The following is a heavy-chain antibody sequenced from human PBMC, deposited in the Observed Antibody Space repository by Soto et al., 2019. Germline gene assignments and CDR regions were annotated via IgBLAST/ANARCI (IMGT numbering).Heavy chain of an antibody. V-gene: IGHV1-3*01. CDR3: ARGSYYYESSGYYPDY. D-gene: IGHD3-22*01. CDR2: INAGNGNP. J-gene: IGHJ4*01. CDR1: GYTFANYA. Sequence: ASVKVSCKASGYTFANYAIHWVRQAPGQRLEWMGWINAGNGNPKYSQKFQDRVTISRDTSATTAYMEVSSLRSEDTAVYYCARGSYYYESSGYYPDYWG.